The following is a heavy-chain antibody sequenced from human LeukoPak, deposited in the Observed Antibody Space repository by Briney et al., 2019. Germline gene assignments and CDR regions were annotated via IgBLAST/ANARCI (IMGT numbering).Heavy chain of an antibody. V-gene: IGHV1-2*02. CDR2: INPNSGGT. CDR3: ARARRDLTGYYLNY. CDR1: GYTFTGYY. D-gene: IGHD3-9*01. J-gene: IGHJ4*02. Sequence: EASVKVSCKASGYTFTGYYMHWVRQAPGQGLEWMGWINPNSGGTNYAQKFQGRVTMTRDTSISTAHMELSRLRSDDTAVYYCARARRDLTGYYLNYWGQGTLVTVSS.